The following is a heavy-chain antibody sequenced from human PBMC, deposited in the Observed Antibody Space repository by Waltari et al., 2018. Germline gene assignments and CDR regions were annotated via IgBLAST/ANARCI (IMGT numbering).Heavy chain of an antibody. J-gene: IGHJ4*02. CDR3: ATYYYDLGY. CDR2: INPNTGDT. D-gene: IGHD3-22*01. Sequence: QGQLVQSGAEVKTPGASVTVSCKASGYTFTGYSTHWVRQAPGQGLEWMGRINPNTGDTNYAQKFQGRVTMTRDMSISTAYMELRRLRSDDTAIYYCATYYYDLGYWGQGTLVTVSS. V-gene: IGHV1-2*06. CDR1: GYTFTGYS.